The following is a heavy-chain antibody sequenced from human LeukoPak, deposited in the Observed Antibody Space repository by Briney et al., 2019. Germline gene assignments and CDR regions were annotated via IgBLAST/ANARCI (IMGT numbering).Heavy chain of an antibody. D-gene: IGHD1-26*01. V-gene: IGHV5-51*01. CDR3: ARHGSGSYYYYYYMDV. J-gene: IGHJ6*03. CDR1: GYSFTSYW. CDR2: IYPGDSDT. Sequence: GESLKISCEGSGYSFTSYWIGWVRQMPGKGLEWMGIIYPGDSDTRYSPSFQGQVTISADKSISTAYLQWSSLKASDTAMYYCARHGSGSYYYYYYMDVWGKGTTVTVSS.